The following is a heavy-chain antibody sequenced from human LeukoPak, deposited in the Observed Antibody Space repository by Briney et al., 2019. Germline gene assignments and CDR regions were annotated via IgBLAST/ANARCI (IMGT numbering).Heavy chain of an antibody. Sequence: SETLSLTCTVSGGSISSGSYYWSWIRQPAGKGLEWIGRIYTSGSTNYNPSLKSRVTISVDTSKNQFSLKLSFVTAADTAVYYCAREERNVYYYYMDVWGKGTTVTVSS. D-gene: IGHD1-1*01. V-gene: IGHV4-61*02. CDR1: GGSISSGSYY. CDR3: AREERNVYYYYMDV. J-gene: IGHJ6*03. CDR2: IYTSGST.